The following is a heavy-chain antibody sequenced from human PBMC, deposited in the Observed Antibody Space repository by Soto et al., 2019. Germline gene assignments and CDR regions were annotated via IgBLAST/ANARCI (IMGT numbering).Heavy chain of an antibody. D-gene: IGHD5-18*01. Sequence: PGGSLRLSCATSGFTFSTSSLSWVRQAPGKGLEWVSYISISGSRIYYADSVRGRFTISRDNSKNTLYLEMNSLRAEDTAVYYCAKGIYSYGYNSFDYWSQGTLVTVSS. CDR3: AKGIYSYGYNSFDY. CDR1: GFTFSTSS. CDR2: ISISGSRI. J-gene: IGHJ4*02. V-gene: IGHV3-23*01.